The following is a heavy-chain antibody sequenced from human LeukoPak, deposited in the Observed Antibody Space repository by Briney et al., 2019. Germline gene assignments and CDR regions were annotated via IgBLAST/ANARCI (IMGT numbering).Heavy chain of an antibody. CDR3: ARDYVDRAIDC. CDR2: INPDTGGT. V-gene: IGHV1-2*02. D-gene: IGHD2-21*01. Sequence: GASMKVSCKVSGYIFSDYYINWVRQVPGQGPEWLGWINPDTGGTNYAHKFRGRVTMTRDMSISTAYMQLSGLRSGDTAMYYCARDYVDRAIDCWGQGTLVTVTP. J-gene: IGHJ4*02. CDR1: GYIFSDYY.